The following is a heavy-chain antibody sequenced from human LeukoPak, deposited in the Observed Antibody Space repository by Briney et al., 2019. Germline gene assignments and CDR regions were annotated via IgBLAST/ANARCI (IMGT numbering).Heavy chain of an antibody. CDR2: IIPIFGTA. CDR1: GGTFSSYA. Sequence: SVKVSCKASGGTFSSYAISWVRQAPGQGLEWMGGIIPIFGTANYAQKFQGRVTITADESTSTAYTELSSLRSEDTAVYYCAREIAVAGTRYFDYWGQGTLVTVSS. CDR3: AREIAVAGTRYFDY. D-gene: IGHD6-19*01. J-gene: IGHJ4*02. V-gene: IGHV1-69*13.